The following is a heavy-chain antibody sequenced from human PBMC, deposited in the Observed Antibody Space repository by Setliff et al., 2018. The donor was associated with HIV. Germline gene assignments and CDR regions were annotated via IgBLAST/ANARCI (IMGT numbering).Heavy chain of an antibody. CDR2: INPGGGST. J-gene: IGHJ6*02. CDR1: GYTFTSYY. CDR3: ARGWGGQDSYYYGMDV. Sequence: ASVKVSCKASGYTFTSYYMHWVRQAPGQGLEWMGVINPGGGSTTYAQKFQGRVTMTRDTSASTVYMELSSLRSQDTAMYYCARGWGGQDSYYYGMDVWGQGTTVTVSS. D-gene: IGHD3-16*01. V-gene: IGHV1-46*01.